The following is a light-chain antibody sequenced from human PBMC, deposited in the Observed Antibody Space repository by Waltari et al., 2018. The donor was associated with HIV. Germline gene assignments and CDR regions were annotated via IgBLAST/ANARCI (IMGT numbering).Light chain of an antibody. V-gene: IGLV4-69*01. CDR1: SGHSGHA. Sequence: QLFLTQSPSASASLGASVTLTCTLSSGHSGHAIAWHQQQPESGPRYLMKVNSERSHRKRDGIPERFAGSSYGAEQYLTVSGLHSGDGADYDCQTWGTGFRVFGRGTKLTVL. CDR2: VNSERSH. CDR3: QTWGTGFRV. J-gene: IGLJ2*01.